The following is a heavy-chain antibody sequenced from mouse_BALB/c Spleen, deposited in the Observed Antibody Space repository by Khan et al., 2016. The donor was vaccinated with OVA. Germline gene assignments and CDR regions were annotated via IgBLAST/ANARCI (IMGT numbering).Heavy chain of an antibody. Sequence: VELVESGTELVRPGASVKLSCKASGYTFTNYWINWVKQRPGQGLEWIGNIYPSDSYTNYNQKFKDKATLTVDKSSSTASMQLSSPTSEDSAVYYCTREGGDGSSFAYWGQGTLVTVSA. V-gene: IGHV1-69*02. CDR2: IYPSDSYT. D-gene: IGHD2-3*01. CDR1: GYTFTNYW. J-gene: IGHJ3*01. CDR3: TREGGDGSSFAY.